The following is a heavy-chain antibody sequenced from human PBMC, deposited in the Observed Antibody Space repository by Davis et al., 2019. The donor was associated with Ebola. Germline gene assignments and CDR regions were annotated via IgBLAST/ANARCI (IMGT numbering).Heavy chain of an antibody. D-gene: IGHD2-8*01. Sequence: PGGSLRLSCAASGFPFSQSGLNWVRQAPGKGLEWVGRIKSKNDGETTDYAAPVRGRFTMSRDDSKNTLFLQMDSLKTEDTGIYFCVKMAAFWGQGTLVTVSS. CDR1: GFPFSQSG. CDR2: IKSKNDGETT. V-gene: IGHV3-15*07. CDR3: VKMAAF. J-gene: IGHJ4*02.